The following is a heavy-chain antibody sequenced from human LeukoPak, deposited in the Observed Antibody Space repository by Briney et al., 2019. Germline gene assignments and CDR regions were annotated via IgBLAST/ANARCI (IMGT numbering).Heavy chain of an antibody. J-gene: IGHJ1*01. Sequence: GGSLRLSCAASGFTFSSYSMNWVRQAPGKGLEWVSFISGSSTTIYYAESVRGRFTISRDNAKNLLYLQMSSLRAEDTAVYFCATSGSNGFTDWGQGTLVSVSS. CDR3: ATSGSNGFTD. D-gene: IGHD1-26*01. V-gene: IGHV3-48*04. CDR1: GFTFSSYS. CDR2: ISGSSTTI.